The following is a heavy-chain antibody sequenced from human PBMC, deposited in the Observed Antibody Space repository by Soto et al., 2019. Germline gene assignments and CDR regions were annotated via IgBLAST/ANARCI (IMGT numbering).Heavy chain of an antibody. CDR2: IIPILGIA. Sequence: QVQLVQSGAEVKKPGSSVKVSCKASGGTFSSYTISWVRQAPGQGLEWMGRIIPILGIANYAQKFQGRVTITADKSTSTAYMEMSSLRSEDTAVYYCARDRTGEPIRDWGQGTLVTVSS. CDR1: GGTFSSYT. J-gene: IGHJ4*02. D-gene: IGHD3-10*01. V-gene: IGHV1-69*08. CDR3: ARDRTGEPIRD.